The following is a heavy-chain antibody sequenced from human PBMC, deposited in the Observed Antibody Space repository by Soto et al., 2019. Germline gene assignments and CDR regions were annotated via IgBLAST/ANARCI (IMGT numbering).Heavy chain of an antibody. CDR1: GFTSSSFV. J-gene: IGHJ3*02. CDR2: ISSDGNNK. CDR3: AMERVVLDAFDI. D-gene: IGHD1-1*01. V-gene: IGHV3-30*03. Sequence: QVQLVESGGGVVQPGTSLRLSCAASGFTSSSFVIHWVRQAPGKGLEWLAVISSDGNNKYYADSVKGRFTISRDNSKKTLYLQVNSLRAEDTAVYFCAMERVVLDAFDIWGQGTMVTVS.